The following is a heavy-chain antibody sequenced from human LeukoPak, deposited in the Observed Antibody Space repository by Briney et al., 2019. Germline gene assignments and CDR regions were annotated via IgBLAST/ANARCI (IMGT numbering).Heavy chain of an antibody. CDR3: ASLKRYYYDSSGPIL. CDR2: ISSSSSYI. D-gene: IGHD3-22*01. J-gene: IGHJ4*02. Sequence: GGSLRLSCAASGFTFSSYSMNWVRQAPGKGLEWVSSISSSSSYIYYADSVKGRFTISRDNAKNSLYLQMNSLRAEDTAVYYCASLKRYYYDSSGPILWGQGTLVTVSS. V-gene: IGHV3-21*01. CDR1: GFTFSSYS.